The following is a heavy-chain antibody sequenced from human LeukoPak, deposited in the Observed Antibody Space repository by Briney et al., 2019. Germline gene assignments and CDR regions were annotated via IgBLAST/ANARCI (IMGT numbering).Heavy chain of an antibody. CDR1: GGSISSYY. CDR2: IYYSGSGST. J-gene: IGHJ4*02. CDR3: ARRGGHGGSFDY. V-gene: IGHV4-59*08. Sequence: PSETLSLTCTASGGSISSYYWSWIRQPPGKGLEWTGYIYYSGSGSTNYNPSLKSRVSISVDTSKNHFSLKLSSVTAADTAVYYCARRGGHGGSFDYWGQGTLVTVSS. D-gene: IGHD4-23*01.